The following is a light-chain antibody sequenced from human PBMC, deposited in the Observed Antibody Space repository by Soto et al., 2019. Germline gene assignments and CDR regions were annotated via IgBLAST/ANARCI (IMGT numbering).Light chain of an antibody. CDR3: QQYNNWPET. CDR1: QSVSSY. J-gene: IGKJ1*01. Sequence: EIVLTQSPATLSLSPGERATLSCRASQSVSSYLAWYQQKPGQAPRLLIYDASSRATGVPDRFSGSGSGTDFTLTISRLEPEDFAVYYCQQYNNWPETFGQGTKVDI. CDR2: DAS. V-gene: IGKV3-11*01.